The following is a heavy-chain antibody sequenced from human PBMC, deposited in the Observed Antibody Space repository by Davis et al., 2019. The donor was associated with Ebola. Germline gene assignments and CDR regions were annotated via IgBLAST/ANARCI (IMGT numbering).Heavy chain of an antibody. CDR2: INQDGSEK. CDR1: GFTFSYYW. D-gene: IGHD1-26*01. J-gene: IGHJ6*03. CDR3: ATNSGSYGYYMDV. V-gene: IGHV3-7*01. Sequence: GESPKISCAASGFTFSYYWMTWVRQAPGKGLEWVANINQDGSEKNYVDPVKGRFTISRDNARNSLYLQMNSLRAEDTAVYYCATNSGSYGYYMDVWGKGTTVTVSS.